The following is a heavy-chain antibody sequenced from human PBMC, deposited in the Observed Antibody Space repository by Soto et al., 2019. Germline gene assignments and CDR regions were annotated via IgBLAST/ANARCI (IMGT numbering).Heavy chain of an antibody. J-gene: IGHJ6*02. CDR2: IYPGDSDT. CDR3: ARDQGAQYYYYYGMDV. V-gene: IGHV5-51*01. Sequence: PGESLKISCKCSGYSFTSYWIGWVRQIPGKGLEWMGIIYPGDSDTRYSPSFQGQVTISADKSISTAYLQWSSLKASDTAMYYCARDQGAQYYYYYGMDVWGQGTTVTVSS. CDR1: GYSFTSYW.